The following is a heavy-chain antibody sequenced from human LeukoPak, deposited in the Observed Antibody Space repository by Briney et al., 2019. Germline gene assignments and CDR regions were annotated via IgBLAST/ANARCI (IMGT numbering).Heavy chain of an antibody. Sequence: PGGSLRLSCAASGFTFSSYSMNWVRQAPGKGLEWVSSISSSSSYIYYADSVKGRFTISRDNAKNSLYLQMNSLRAEDTAVYYCAGESRVGGDAFDIWGQGTMVTVSS. CDR2: ISSSSSYI. CDR1: GFTFSSYS. V-gene: IGHV3-21*01. J-gene: IGHJ3*02. D-gene: IGHD1-26*01. CDR3: AGESRVGGDAFDI.